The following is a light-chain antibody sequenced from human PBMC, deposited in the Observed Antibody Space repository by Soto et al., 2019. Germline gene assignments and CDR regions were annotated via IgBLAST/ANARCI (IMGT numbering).Light chain of an antibody. CDR1: QSISSY. CDR3: QQSYSTPLYT. Sequence: DIQMTQCPSSLSASVGDRVTITCRASQSISSYLNWYQQKPGKAPKLLIYAASSLQSGVPSRFSGSGSGTDFTLTISSLQPEDFAIYYCQQSYSTPLYTFGQGTKLEIK. J-gene: IGKJ2*01. V-gene: IGKV1-39*01. CDR2: AAS.